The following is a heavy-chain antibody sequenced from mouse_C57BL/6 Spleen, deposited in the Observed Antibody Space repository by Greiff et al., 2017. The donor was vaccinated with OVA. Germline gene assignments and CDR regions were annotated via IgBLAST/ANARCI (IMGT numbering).Heavy chain of an antibody. CDR3: ARHSNDAMDY. CDR1: GYSFTSYY. Sequence: VQLQQSGPELVKPGASVKISCKASGYSFTSYYIHWVKQRPGQGLEWIGWIYPGSGNTTYNEQFKGKATLTADTSASTAYMQLSSLTSEDSTVYSCARHSNDAMDYWGQGTSVTVSS. D-gene: IGHD2-5*01. CDR2: IYPGSGNT. V-gene: IGHV1-66*01. J-gene: IGHJ4*01.